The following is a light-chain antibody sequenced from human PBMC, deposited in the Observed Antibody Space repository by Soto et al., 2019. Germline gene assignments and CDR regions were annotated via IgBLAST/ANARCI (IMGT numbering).Light chain of an antibody. Sequence: ETVMTQPPATLSVSPGERATLSCRASQTISSNLAWYQQKPGQAPRLLMFRTSTRATGIPARFSGSGSGTEFNITISSLQSEDSAVYYCQQYNNWPVTFGGGTKVDIK. CDR1: QTISSN. CDR3: QQYNNWPVT. V-gene: IGKV3-15*01. J-gene: IGKJ4*01. CDR2: RTS.